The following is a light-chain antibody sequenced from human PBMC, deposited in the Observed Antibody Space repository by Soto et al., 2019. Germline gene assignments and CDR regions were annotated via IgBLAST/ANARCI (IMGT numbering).Light chain of an antibody. J-gene: IGLJ1*01. CDR1: SSDVGGYNY. V-gene: IGLV2-14*01. CDR2: EVS. CDR3: SSYTSSSLNYV. Sequence: QSALTQPASVSGSPGQSITISCTGTSSDVGGYNYVSWYQQHPGKAPKLMIYEVSNRPSGVSNRFSGSKSGNTASLTISGLQAEDEADYYCSSYTSSSLNYVFGTGTKVTV.